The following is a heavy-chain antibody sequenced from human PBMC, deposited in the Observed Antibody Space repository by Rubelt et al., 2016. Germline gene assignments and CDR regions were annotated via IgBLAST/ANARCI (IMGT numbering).Heavy chain of an antibody. V-gene: IGHV1-18*01. Sequence: QVQLVQSGAEVKKPGASVKVSCKASGYTFTSYAMHWVRQAPGQGLEWMGWISAYNGNTSYAQKRQGRVTRTTDTYTSTAYMELRSLRSDDTAVYYCARDRGAYGDYALFDYWGQGTLVTVSS. CDR3: ARDRGAYGDYALFDY. J-gene: IGHJ4*02. CDR2: ISAYNGNT. D-gene: IGHD4-17*01. CDR1: GYTFTSYA.